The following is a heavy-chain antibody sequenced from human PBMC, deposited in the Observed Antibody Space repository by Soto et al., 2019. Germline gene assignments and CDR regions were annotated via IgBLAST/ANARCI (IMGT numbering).Heavy chain of an antibody. V-gene: IGHV3-66*01. D-gene: IGHD4-17*01. Sequence: EVQLVESGGALVQPGGSLRLSCAASGFTVYSNYMSWVRQAPGKGLEWVSLIYSGGYTNYADSVKGRFTISRDSSKDTLYLQMNNLRAEDTAVYYSARVTTETSGYFYYDMDVWGKGTTVTVSS. J-gene: IGHJ6*03. CDR1: GFTVYSNY. CDR3: ARVTTETSGYFYYDMDV. CDR2: IYSGGYT.